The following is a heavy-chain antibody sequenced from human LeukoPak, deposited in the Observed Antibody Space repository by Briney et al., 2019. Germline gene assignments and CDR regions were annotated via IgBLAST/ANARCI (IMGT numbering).Heavy chain of an antibody. CDR3: ARGPGPAAILDY. CDR2: INPNSGGT. D-gene: IGHD2-2*01. J-gene: IGHJ4*02. Sequence: ASVKVSCKASGYTLTGYYMHWVRQAPGQGLEWMGWINPNSGGTNYAQKFQGRVTMTRDTSISTAYMELSRLRSDDTAVYYCARGPGPAAILDYWGQGTLVTVSS. V-gene: IGHV1-2*02. CDR1: GYTLTGYY.